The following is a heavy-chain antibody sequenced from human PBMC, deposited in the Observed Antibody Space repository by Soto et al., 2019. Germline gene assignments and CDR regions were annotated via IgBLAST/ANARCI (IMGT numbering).Heavy chain of an antibody. V-gene: IGHV4-4*07. CDR1: GGSISKFY. Sequence: SETLSLTCSVSGGSISKFYWSWIRKTAGKGLEWMGRVYATGTTDYNPSLRSRVAMSVDISRKTFSLRLTSVTAADTGMYYCVRDGSKTLRDWFDPWGQGKLVTSPQ. CDR2: VYATGTT. CDR3: VRDGSKTLRDWFDP. D-gene: IGHD3-10*01. J-gene: IGHJ5*02.